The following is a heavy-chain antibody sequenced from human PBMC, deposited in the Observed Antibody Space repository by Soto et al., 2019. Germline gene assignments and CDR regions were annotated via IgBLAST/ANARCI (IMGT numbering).Heavy chain of an antibody. CDR2: IYYSGST. Sequence: PSETLSLTCTVSGGSISSSSYYWGWIRQPPGKGLEWIGSIYYSGSTYYNPSLKSRVTISVDTSKNQFSLKLSSVTAADTAVYYCPRRYSSGWFYYYGMGVWGQGTTVTVS. CDR1: GGSISSSSYY. J-gene: IGHJ6*02. V-gene: IGHV4-39*01. CDR3: PRRYSSGWFYYYGMGV. D-gene: IGHD6-19*01.